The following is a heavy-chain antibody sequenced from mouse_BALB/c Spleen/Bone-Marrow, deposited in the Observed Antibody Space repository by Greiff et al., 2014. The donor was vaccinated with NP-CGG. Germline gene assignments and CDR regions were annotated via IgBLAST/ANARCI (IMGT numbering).Heavy chain of an antibody. CDR2: IWAGGST. CDR1: GFSLTSYG. Sequence: VQGVESGPGLVAPSQSLSITCTVSGFSLTSYGVHWVRQPPGKGLEWLGVIWAGGSTNYNSALKSRLSISKDNSKSQVFLKMNSLQTDDTAMYYCARDPVYDNYDAMDYWVKEPQSPSPQ. V-gene: IGHV2-9*02. J-gene: IGHJ4*01. D-gene: IGHD2-3*01. CDR3: ARDPVYDNYDAMDY.